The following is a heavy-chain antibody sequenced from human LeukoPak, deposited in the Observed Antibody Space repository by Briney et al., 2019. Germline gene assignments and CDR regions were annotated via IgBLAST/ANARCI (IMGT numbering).Heavy chain of an antibody. CDR3: TREGGVPAAILFTYAFDI. V-gene: IGHV3-49*04. Sequence: GGSLRLSCTASGFTFGDYAMSWVRQAPGKGLEWVGFIRSKAYGGTTEYAASVKGRFTISRDDSKSIAYLQMNSLKTEDTAVYYCTREGGVPAAILFTYAFDIWGQGTMVTVSS. D-gene: IGHD2-2*02. CDR2: IRSKAYGGTT. CDR1: GFTFGDYA. J-gene: IGHJ3*02.